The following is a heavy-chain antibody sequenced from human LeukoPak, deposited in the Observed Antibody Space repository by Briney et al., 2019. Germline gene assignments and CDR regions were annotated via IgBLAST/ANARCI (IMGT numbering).Heavy chain of an antibody. CDR1: GGTFSSYA. CDR3: AREGGATSLAYYYYGMDV. CDR2: IIPILGIA. J-gene: IGHJ6*02. V-gene: IGHV1-69*04. D-gene: IGHD1-26*01. Sequence: ASVKVSCKASGGTFSSYAISWVRQAPGQGLERMGRIIPILGIANYAQKFQGRVTITADKSTSTAYMELRSLRSDDTAVYYCAREGGATSLAYYYYGMDVWGQGTTVTVSS.